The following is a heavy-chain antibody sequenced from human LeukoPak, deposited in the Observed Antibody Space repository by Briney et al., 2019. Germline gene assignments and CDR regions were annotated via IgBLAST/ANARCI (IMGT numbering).Heavy chain of an antibody. CDR1: GFTFSSHG. Sequence: GGSLRLSCAASGFTFSSHGMHWVRQAPGKGLVWVSRINSDESSTTYADSVKGRFTISRDNAKNTLYLQMNSLRAEDTAVYYCSKDEGDSGYSGYDSRPSFDYWGQGTLVTVSS. D-gene: IGHD5-12*01. V-gene: IGHV3-74*01. J-gene: IGHJ4*02. CDR3: SKDEGDSGYSGYDSRPSFDY. CDR2: INSDESST.